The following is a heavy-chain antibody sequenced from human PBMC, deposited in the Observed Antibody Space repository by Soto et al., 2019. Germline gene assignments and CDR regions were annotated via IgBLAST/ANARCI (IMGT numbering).Heavy chain of an antibody. D-gene: IGHD3-3*01. CDR3: ARVVRDSWSGFATNERFDL. J-gene: IGHJ5*02. CDR2: IHDSGST. Sequence: SETLSLTCSVSGGSISGFYWTWIRQPPGKGLEWIGYIHDSGSTNYNPALESRVSISVDTSKNELSLKLSSVTAADTAMYYCARVVRDSWSGFATNERFDLWGQGILVT. CDR1: GGSISGFY. V-gene: IGHV4-59*01.